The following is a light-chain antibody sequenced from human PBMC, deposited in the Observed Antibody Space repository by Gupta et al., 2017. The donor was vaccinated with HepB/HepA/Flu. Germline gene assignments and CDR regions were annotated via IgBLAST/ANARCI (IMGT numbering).Light chain of an antibody. CDR3: QVWDSSYDSAV. J-gene: IGLJ2*01. CDR1: NIGTKG. V-gene: IGLV3-21*04. CDR2: NDS. Sequence: YVLTQPPSVSVAAGKTDSITCGGNNIGTKGVNWYQQRPGQAPVMVIYNDSDRPSGIPERFSGSNSGSTATLTISRVEAGDEAEYYCQVWDSSYDSAVFGGGTKLTVL.